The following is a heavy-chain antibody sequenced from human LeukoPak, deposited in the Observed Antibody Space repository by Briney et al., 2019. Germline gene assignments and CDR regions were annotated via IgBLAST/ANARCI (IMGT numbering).Heavy chain of an antibody. D-gene: IGHD3-16*01. V-gene: IGHV3-23*01. J-gene: IGHJ4*02. CDR3: AKDPYVWGSYGPDY. CDR1: GFTFSSYA. CDR2: ISGSGGST. Sequence: GGSLRLSCAASGFTFSSYAMSWVRQAPGKGLEWVSAISGSGGSTYYADSVKGRFTISRDNSKNTLYLQMNSLRAEDTAVYYCAKDPYVWGSYGPDYWGQGTLVTVSS.